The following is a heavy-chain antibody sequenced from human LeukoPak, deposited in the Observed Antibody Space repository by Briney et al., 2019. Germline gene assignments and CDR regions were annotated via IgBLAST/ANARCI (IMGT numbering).Heavy chain of an antibody. CDR1: GYTFTGYY. Sequence: RVASVKVSCKASGYTFTGYYMHWVRQAPGQGLEWMGWINPNSGGTNYAQKFQGWVTMTRDTSISTAYMELSGLRSDDTAVYYCARAHYYGSGSYYPRGAFDIWGQGTMVTVSS. V-gene: IGHV1-2*04. CDR2: INPNSGGT. CDR3: ARAHYYGSGSYYPRGAFDI. D-gene: IGHD3-10*01. J-gene: IGHJ3*02.